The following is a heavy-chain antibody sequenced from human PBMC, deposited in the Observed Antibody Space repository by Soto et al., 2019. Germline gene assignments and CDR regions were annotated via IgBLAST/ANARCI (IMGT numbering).Heavy chain of an antibody. CDR1: GDSIRSNNYS. CDR3: ARRPLAYFDY. D-gene: IGHD6-13*01. CDR2: FWSSGTT. J-gene: IGHJ4*02. V-gene: IGHV4-39*01. Sequence: QIQLQESGPGLVQPAETLSLTCTVSGDSIRSNNYSWDWIRQSPGKGLEWIGCFWSSGTTYYNPSLKGRLTISLDPSKNQFSLNLNSVTAADTAVYFCARRPLAYFDYWGRGTQVTVSS.